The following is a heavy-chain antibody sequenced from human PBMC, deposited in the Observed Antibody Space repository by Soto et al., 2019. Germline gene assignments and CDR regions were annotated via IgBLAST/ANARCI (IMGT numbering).Heavy chain of an antibody. Sequence: EVQLLESGGGLVQPGGSLRLSCAASGFTFSSYAMSWVRQAPGKGLEWVSAISGSGGSTYYADSVKGRFTISRDNSKNTLYLQMNSLRAEDTAVYXXXXXXXXXXRYYYYGMDVWGQGTT. CDR3: XXXXXXXXRYYYYGMDV. CDR2: ISGSGGST. V-gene: IGHV3-23*01. J-gene: IGHJ6*02. CDR1: GFTFSSYA.